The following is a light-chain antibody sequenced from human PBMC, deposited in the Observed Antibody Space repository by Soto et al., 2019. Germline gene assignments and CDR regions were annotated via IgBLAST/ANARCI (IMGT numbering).Light chain of an antibody. Sequence: QMTQSPSTLSASVGDMVTITCLASQSISSWLAWYQQKPGKAPKRLIYAASSLESGVPSRFSGSGSGTEFTLTISSLQPDDFATYYCQQYNSYSGVTFGQGTRLEIK. V-gene: IGKV1-5*01. CDR2: AAS. J-gene: IGKJ5*01. CDR3: QQYNSYSGVT. CDR1: QSISSW.